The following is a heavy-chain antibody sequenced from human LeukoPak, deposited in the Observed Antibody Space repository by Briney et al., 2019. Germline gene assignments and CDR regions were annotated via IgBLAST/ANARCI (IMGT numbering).Heavy chain of an antibody. J-gene: IGHJ4*02. CDR2: INPNSGGT. CDR3: ARVRARRDGYNDLDY. V-gene: IGHV1-2*02. D-gene: IGHD5-24*01. CDR1: GYTFTGYY. Sequence: ASVKVSCKASGYTFTGYYMHWVRQAPGQGLEWMGWINPNSGGTNYAQKFQGRVTMTRDTSISTAYMELSRLRSDDTAVYYCARVRARRDGYNDLDYWGQGTLVTVSS.